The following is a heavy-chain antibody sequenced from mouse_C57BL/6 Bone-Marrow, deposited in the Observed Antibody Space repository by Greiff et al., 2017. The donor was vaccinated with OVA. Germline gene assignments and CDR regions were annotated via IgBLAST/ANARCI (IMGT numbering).Heavy chain of an antibody. CDR3: ANIWYLEV. Sequence: EVKLVESGGDLVKPGGSLKLSCAASGFTFSSYVMSWVRQTPDKRLEWVATISSGGSYTYYPDSVKGRFTISRDNAKNTLYLQMSSLKSEDTAMYYCANIWYLEVWGTGTTVTVSS. J-gene: IGHJ1*03. V-gene: IGHV5-6*01. D-gene: IGHD1-3*01. CDR1: GFTFSSYV. CDR2: ISSGGSYT.